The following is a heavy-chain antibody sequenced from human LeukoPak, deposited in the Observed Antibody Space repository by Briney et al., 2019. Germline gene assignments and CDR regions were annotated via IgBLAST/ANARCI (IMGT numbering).Heavy chain of an antibody. D-gene: IGHD5-18*01. J-gene: IGHJ4*02. CDR1: GGSISSSSYY. V-gene: IGHV4-39*07. Sequence: SETLSLTCTVSGGSISSSSYYWGWIRQPPGKGLEWIGSIYYSGSTYYNPSLKSRVTISVDTSKNQFSLKLSSVTAADTAVYYCARYSYRAFDYWGQGTLVTVSS. CDR3: ARYSYRAFDY. CDR2: IYYSGST.